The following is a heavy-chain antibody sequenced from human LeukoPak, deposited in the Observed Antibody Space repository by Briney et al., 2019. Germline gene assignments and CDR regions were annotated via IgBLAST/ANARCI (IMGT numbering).Heavy chain of an antibody. CDR1: GYTFTSYY. D-gene: IGHD3-22*01. J-gene: IGHJ4*02. Sequence: VASVKVSCKASGYTFTSYYMHWVRQAPGQGLEWMGIINPGGGSTSYAQKFQGRVTMTRDTSTSTVYMELSSLRSEDTAVYYCARVPKYYDSSGYYYDYWGQGTLVTVSS. V-gene: IGHV1-46*01. CDR2: INPGGGST. CDR3: ARVPKYYDSSGYYYDY.